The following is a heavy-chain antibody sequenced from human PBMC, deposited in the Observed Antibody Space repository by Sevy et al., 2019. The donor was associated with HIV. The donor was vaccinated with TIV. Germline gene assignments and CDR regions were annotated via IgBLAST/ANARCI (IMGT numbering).Heavy chain of an antibody. V-gene: IGHV1-69*13. CDR3: ARSGDCSSTSCYRKDYYYYGMDV. CDR2: IIPIFGTA. J-gene: IGHJ6*02. CDR1: GGTFSSYA. Sequence: ASVKVSCKASGGTFSSYAISWVRQAPGQGLEWMGGIIPIFGTANYAQKFQGRVTITAEESTSTAYMELSSLRSEDTAVYYCARSGDCSSTSCYRKDYYYYGMDVWGQGTTVTVSS. D-gene: IGHD2-2*02.